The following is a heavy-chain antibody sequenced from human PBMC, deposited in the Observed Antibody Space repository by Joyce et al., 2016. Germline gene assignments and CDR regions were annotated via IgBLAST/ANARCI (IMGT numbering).Heavy chain of an antibody. V-gene: IGHV3-23*01. CDR2: FSGSGGSR. J-gene: IGHJ4*02. CDR3: AKGDSSGYYYNYYFDH. CDR1: GFTFSSYA. D-gene: IGHD3-22*01. Sequence: EVQLLESGGGLVQQGGSLILTCAASGFTFSSYAMSWVRQAPGKGLAWVAGFSGSGGSRYYAESGKGRFTISRENSINTLYLQMNSVRDEDTAVYFCAKGDSSGYYYNYYFDHWGQGIRVTVSS.